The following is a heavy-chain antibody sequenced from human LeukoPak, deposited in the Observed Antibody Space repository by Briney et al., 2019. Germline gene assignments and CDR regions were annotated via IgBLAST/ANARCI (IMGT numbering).Heavy chain of an antibody. CDR3: AGGHGSGSYFNAYHL. Sequence: GGSLRLSCAASEFSVSSNSMSWFRQAPGKGLEWVSGVYSGGSTFYADSVKGRFIISRDSSKNTLYLQMNTLRAEDTAVYYCAGGHGSGSYFNAYHLWGQGTMVTVSS. CDR1: EFSVSSNS. CDR2: VYSGGST. D-gene: IGHD3-22*01. V-gene: IGHV3-53*01. J-gene: IGHJ3*01.